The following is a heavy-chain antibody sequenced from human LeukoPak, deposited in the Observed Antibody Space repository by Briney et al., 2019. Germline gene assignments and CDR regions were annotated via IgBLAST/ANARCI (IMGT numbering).Heavy chain of an antibody. Sequence: PSETLSLTCAVSGGSISSSNWWSWVRPPPGKGLEWIGEIYHSGSTNYNPSLKGRVTISVDKSKNQFSLKLRSVTAADTAVYYCARVKVYYDSSGYLYYFDYWGQGTLVTVSS. V-gene: IGHV4-4*02. D-gene: IGHD3-22*01. CDR2: IYHSGST. CDR1: GGSISSSNW. CDR3: ARVKVYYDSSGYLYYFDY. J-gene: IGHJ4*02.